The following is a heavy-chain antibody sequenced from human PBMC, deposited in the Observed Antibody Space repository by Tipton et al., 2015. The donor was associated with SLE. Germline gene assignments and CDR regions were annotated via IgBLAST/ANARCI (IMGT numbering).Heavy chain of an antibody. V-gene: IGHV3-23*01. J-gene: IGHJ3*02. CDR1: GFTFDDYA. CDR3: AKGELSLDAFDI. CDR2: ISGSGGST. Sequence: SLRLSCAASGFTFDDYAMHWVRQAPGKGLEWVSAISGSGGSTYYADSVKGRFTISRDNSKNTLYLQMNSLRAEDTAVYYCAKGELSLDAFDIWGQGTMVTVSS. D-gene: IGHD3-16*02.